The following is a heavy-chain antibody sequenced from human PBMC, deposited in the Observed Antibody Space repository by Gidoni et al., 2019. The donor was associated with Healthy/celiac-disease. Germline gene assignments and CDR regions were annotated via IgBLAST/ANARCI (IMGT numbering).Heavy chain of an antibody. CDR2: IYHSGST. J-gene: IGHJ4*02. Sequence: QLQLQESGSGLVKPSQTLSLTCAVSGGSISSGGYSWSWIRQPPGKGLEWIGYIYHSGSTYYNPSLKSRVTISVDRSKNQFSLKLSSVTAADTAVYYCARGSRGYYYDSSGYYAYWGQGTLVTVSS. V-gene: IGHV4-30-2*01. CDR3: ARGSRGYYYDSSGYYAY. D-gene: IGHD3-22*01. CDR1: GGSISSGGYS.